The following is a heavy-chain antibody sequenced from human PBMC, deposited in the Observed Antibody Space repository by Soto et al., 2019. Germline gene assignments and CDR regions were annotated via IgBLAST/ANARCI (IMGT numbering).Heavy chain of an antibody. Sequence: QVQLVESGGGVVQPGRSLRLSCAASGFTVSGYTMHWVRQAPGKGLEWVAVISSDGNNKYYTDSVKGRFTISRDTSTNTLYLQMNSLRAEDTAVYYCARWEQPLFDYWGQGTLVTVSS. CDR2: ISSDGNNK. CDR1: GFTVSGYT. V-gene: IGHV3-30-3*01. J-gene: IGHJ4*02. CDR3: ARWEQPLFDY. D-gene: IGHD1-26*01.